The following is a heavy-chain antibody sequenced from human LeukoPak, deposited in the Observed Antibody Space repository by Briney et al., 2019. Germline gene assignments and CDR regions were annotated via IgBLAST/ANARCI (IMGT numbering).Heavy chain of an antibody. V-gene: IGHV1-46*03. CDR2: INPSGGST. J-gene: IGHJ4*02. D-gene: IGHD6-13*01. CDR3: ARDSSSWYKMQYYFDY. CDR1: GYTFTSYY. Sequence: ASVKVSCKASGYTFTSYYMHWVRQAPGQGLEWMGIINPSGGSTSYAQKFQGRVTMTRDTSTSTVYMGLSSLRSEDTAVYYCARDSSSWYKMQYYFDYWGQGTLVTVSS.